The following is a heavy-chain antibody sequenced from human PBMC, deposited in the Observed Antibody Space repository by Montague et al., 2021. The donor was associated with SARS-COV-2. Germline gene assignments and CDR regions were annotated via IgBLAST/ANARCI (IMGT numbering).Heavy chain of an antibody. D-gene: IGHD5-18*01. J-gene: IGHJ4*02. V-gene: IGHV4-59*08. Sequence: SETLSLTCTVSGDSISSYYWSWIRQSPGKGLEWIGYIYNSGSTNYNPTLKSRVTISVDTSTNQFPLKLRPVTAADTAVYYCARGQLWFDYWGQGTLVTVSS. CDR2: IYNSGST. CDR1: GDSISSYY. CDR3: ARGQLWFDY.